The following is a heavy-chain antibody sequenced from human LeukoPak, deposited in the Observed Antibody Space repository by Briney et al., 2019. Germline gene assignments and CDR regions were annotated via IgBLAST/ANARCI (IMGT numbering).Heavy chain of an antibody. CDR2: INPSGGST. CDR1: GYTFTSHY. V-gene: IGHV1-46*01. J-gene: IGHJ4*02. CDR3: ARGGSSWQNFDY. Sequence: ASVKVSCKASGYTFTSHYMHWVRQAPGQGLEWMGIINPSGGSTSYAQKFQGRVTMSRDTSTSTVYMEPSSLRSEDTAVYYCARGGSSWQNFDYWGQGTLVTVSS. D-gene: IGHD6-13*01.